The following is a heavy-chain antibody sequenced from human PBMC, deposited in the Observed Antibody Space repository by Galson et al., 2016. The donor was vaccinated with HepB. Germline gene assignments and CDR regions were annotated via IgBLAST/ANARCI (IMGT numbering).Heavy chain of an antibody. Sequence: QSGAEVKKPGESLKISCRASGYTFTNFWIGWVRQVPGKDLEWVGIMSPGDSDARYSPSFQGQVTMSADKSISTAYLQWSSLKASDTAIYYCARHAIGGHIVVVTAPFDSWGQGTLVTVSS. J-gene: IGHJ4*02. D-gene: IGHD2-21*02. V-gene: IGHV5-51*01. CDR1: GYTFTNFW. CDR2: MSPGDSDA. CDR3: ARHAIGGHIVVVTAPFDS.